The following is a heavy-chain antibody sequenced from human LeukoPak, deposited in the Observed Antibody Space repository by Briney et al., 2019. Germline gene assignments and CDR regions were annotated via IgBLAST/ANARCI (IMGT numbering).Heavy chain of an antibody. CDR2: IYYSGST. J-gene: IGHJ4*02. CDR1: GGSISSGGYY. CDR3: AREGPLDSSTSCPDY. Sequence: SETLSLTCTVSGGSISSGGYYWSWIRHHPGKGLEWIGYIYYSGSTYYNPSLKSRVTISADTSKNQFSLKLSSVTAADTAVYYCAREGPLDSSTSCPDYWGQGTLVTVSS. D-gene: IGHD2-2*01. V-gene: IGHV4-31*03.